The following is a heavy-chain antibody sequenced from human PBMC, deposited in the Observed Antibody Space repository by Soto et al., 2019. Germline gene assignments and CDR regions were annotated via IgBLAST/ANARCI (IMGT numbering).Heavy chain of an antibody. Sequence: GSLRLSCAASGFTFSSHNMNWVRQAPGKGLEWVSWISSSSNYIYYSDLVKGRFTISRDNAKDSLYLQMNSLRVEDTAVYYCARYIWFGELLSYGMDVWGQGTTVTVSS. D-gene: IGHD3-10*01. J-gene: IGHJ6*02. CDR3: ARYIWFGELLSYGMDV. CDR1: GFTFSSHN. V-gene: IGHV3-21*01. CDR2: ISSSSNYI.